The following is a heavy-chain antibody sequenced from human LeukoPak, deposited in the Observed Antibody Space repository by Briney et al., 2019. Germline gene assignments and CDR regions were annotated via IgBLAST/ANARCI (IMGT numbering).Heavy chain of an antibody. V-gene: IGHV4-59*01. CDR2: VSDGGRT. Sequence: SETLSLTCSVSGGSITSYYWSWIRQPPGKGLEWIGHVSDGGRTNYSPSLRSRVSVSVDTSKNQFSLKLNSVTAADTAVYFCARASTTFDDWGQGTLVTVSS. CDR3: ARASTTFDD. CDR1: GGSITSYY. J-gene: IGHJ4*02. D-gene: IGHD1-14*01.